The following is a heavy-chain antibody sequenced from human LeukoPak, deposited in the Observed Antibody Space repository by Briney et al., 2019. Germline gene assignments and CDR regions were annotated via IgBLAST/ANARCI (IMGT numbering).Heavy chain of an antibody. CDR3: AREPLPAASY. CDR2: IMFDGSNN. J-gene: IGHJ4*02. D-gene: IGHD2-2*01. Sequence: GGSLRLSCAASGFTFSSDAMHWVRQAPGKGLEWVAAIMFDGSNNFHADSVKGRFTISRDNAKNSLYLQMNSLRHEDTAMYYCAREPLPAASYWGQGTLVSVS. V-gene: IGHV3-30-3*01. CDR1: GFTFSSDA.